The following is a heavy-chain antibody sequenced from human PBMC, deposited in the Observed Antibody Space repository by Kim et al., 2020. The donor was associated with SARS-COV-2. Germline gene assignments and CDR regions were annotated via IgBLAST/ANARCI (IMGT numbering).Heavy chain of an antibody. J-gene: IGHJ5*02. CDR1: GYTLTELS. CDR2: FDPEDGET. CDR3: ATGPPYCSSTSCQNWFDP. V-gene: IGHV1-24*01. Sequence: ASVKVSCKVSGYTLTELSMHWVRPAPGKGLEWMGGFDPEDGETIYAQKFQGRVTMTEDTSTDTAYMELSSLRSEDTAVYYCATGPPYCSSTSCQNWFDPWGQGTLVTVSS. D-gene: IGHD2-2*01.